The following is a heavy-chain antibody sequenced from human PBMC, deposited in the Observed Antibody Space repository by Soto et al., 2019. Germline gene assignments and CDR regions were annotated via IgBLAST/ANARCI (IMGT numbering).Heavy chain of an antibody. J-gene: IGHJ5*02. CDR2: HYSGWST. CDR3: ARHRHPRGTVGATSPLDP. D-gene: IGHD1-26*01. Sequence: PGGSLRLSCAISGFSVSSNYLSWVRRAPGKGLEWVSVHYSGWSTYYADSVQGRFTISRDKSNNTLYLQMRRVRAEDTAVYFCARHRHPRGTVGATSPLDPWGQGTQVTVSS. CDR1: GFSVSSNY. V-gene: IGHV3-53*01.